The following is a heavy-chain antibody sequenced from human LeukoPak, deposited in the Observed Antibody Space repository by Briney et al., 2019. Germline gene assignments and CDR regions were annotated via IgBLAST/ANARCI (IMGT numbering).Heavy chain of an antibody. Sequence: PSETLSLTCTVSGGSISSYYWSWIRQPAGKGLEWIGRIYTSGSTNYNPSLKNRVTMSVDTSKNQFSLKLSSVTAADTAVYYCARDRDYGGKGWFDPWGQGTLVTVSS. CDR1: GGSISSYY. CDR3: ARDRDYGGKGWFDP. V-gene: IGHV4-4*07. D-gene: IGHD4-23*01. J-gene: IGHJ5*02. CDR2: IYTSGST.